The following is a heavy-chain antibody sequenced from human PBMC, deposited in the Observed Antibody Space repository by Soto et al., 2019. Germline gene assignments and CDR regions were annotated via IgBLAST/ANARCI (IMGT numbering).Heavy chain of an antibody. CDR2: VYHTGHA. CDR1: GGSISNGGYH. J-gene: IGHJ5*02. CDR3: TRERELGASMVRGARWFDP. D-gene: IGHD3-10*01. Sequence: QVQLQESGPGLVKPSETLTLTCTVSGGSISNGGYHWTWIRLSPGKGLEWIGYVYHTGHADYNPSLKGRLSISVDTSMNQFSLNLNSLTAADTALYYCTRERELGASMVRGARWFDPWGQGIMVTVSS. V-gene: IGHV4-31*03.